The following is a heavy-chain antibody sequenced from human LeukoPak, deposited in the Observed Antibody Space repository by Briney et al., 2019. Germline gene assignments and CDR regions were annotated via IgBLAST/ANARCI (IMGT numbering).Heavy chain of an antibody. Sequence: PGGSLRLSCAASGFTFSNHWMHWVRQAPGKGLVWVSRISGDGSSTRYADSVKGRFTISRDNAKNTLFPQMNSLRAEDTAVYYCARDNNWNYPDYWGQGTLVTVSS. V-gene: IGHV3-74*01. CDR3: ARDNNWNYPDY. J-gene: IGHJ4*02. CDR1: GFTFSNHW. CDR2: ISGDGSST. D-gene: IGHD1-7*01.